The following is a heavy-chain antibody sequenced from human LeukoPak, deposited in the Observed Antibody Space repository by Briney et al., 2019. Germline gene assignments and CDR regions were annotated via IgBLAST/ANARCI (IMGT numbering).Heavy chain of an antibody. V-gene: IGHV4/OR15-8*01. CDR3: ARDVGTALVTGDY. J-gene: IGHJ4*02. D-gene: IGHD5-18*01. Sequence: SETLSPTCGVSGGSISSNNWWSWVRQPPGQGLEWIGEIYHSASATYTPSLKSRVTISVDKTKNQLSLNLISVTAADTAVYYCARDVGTALVTGDYWGQGTLVTVSS. CDR1: GGSISSNNW. CDR2: IYHSASA.